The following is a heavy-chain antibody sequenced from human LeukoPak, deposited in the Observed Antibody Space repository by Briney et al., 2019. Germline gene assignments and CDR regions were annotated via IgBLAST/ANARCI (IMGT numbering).Heavy chain of an antibody. Sequence: GGSLRLSCAGSGFTFSSYWMTWVRQAPGKGLEWVANIKQGGSEKYYVDSVKGRFTISRDNAKNSLYLQMNSLRAEDTAVYYCVREARESGGFDYWGQGTLVTVSS. D-gene: IGHD5-24*01. CDR3: VREARESGGFDY. V-gene: IGHV3-7*01. J-gene: IGHJ4*02. CDR1: GFTFSSYW. CDR2: IKQGGSEK.